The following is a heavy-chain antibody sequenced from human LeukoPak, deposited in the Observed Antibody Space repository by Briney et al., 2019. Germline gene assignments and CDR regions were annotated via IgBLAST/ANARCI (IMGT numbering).Heavy chain of an antibody. CDR1: GFTFRSYS. D-gene: IGHD3-3*01. V-gene: IGHV3-48*01. CDR2: ISSSSSTI. Sequence: GWILRLSCAASGFTFRSYSMNWVRQAPGKGLEWVSYISSSSSTIDYADSVKGRFTISRDNAKNSLYLQMNSLRAEDTAVYYCARDSSRRDFWSGYYPFDPWGQGTLVTVSS. CDR3: ARDSSRRDFWSGYYPFDP. J-gene: IGHJ5*02.